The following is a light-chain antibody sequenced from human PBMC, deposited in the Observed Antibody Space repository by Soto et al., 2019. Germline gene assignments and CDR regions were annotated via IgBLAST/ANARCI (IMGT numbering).Light chain of an antibody. V-gene: IGKV3-15*01. J-gene: IGKJ1*01. CDR1: HSVSND. Sequence: EIVMTRSPATLSVSPGERVTLSCRASHSVSNDLAWYQQKPGQAPRLLIYGASTRATGGPARFSGSGSGTEFTLTISSLQSEDFAVYYCQQYNNWPQTFGQGTKVEIK. CDR3: QQYNNWPQT. CDR2: GAS.